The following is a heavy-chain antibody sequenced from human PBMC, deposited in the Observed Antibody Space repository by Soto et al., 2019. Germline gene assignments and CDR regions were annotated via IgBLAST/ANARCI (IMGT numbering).Heavy chain of an antibody. D-gene: IGHD2-21*01. J-gene: IGHJ6*02. CDR1: GFSFSNYG. CDR3: ARALIHIASRRSVYYDYNRDV. V-gene: IGHV3-33*01. Sequence: GVSLRLSCVTSGFSFSNYGMHWVRQAPGKGLEWVAVVKSDGTKEYYAESVRGRFTLSRDNSKNTVWLQMNRLRAEDTAVYYCARALIHIASRRSVYYDYNRDVWGQGTTVT. CDR2: VKSDGTKE.